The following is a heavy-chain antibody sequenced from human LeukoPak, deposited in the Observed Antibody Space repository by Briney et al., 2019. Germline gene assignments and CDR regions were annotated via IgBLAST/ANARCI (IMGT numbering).Heavy chain of an antibody. CDR2: IGTAGDT. D-gene: IGHD3-10*01. Sequence: GGSLRLSCAASGFTFSSYDTHWVRQATGKGLEWVSAIGTAGDTYYPGSVKGRFTISRENAKNSLYLQTNSLRAGDTAVYYCARKVYGSGSYYFDYWGQGTLVTVSS. CDR1: GFTFSSYD. CDR3: ARKVYGSGSYYFDY. V-gene: IGHV3-13*01. J-gene: IGHJ4*02.